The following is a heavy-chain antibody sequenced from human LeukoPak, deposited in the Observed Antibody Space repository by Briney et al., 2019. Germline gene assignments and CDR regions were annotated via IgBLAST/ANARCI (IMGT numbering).Heavy chain of an antibody. D-gene: IGHD6-13*01. CDR3: ARRIAAADDAFDI. V-gene: IGHV5-51*01. CDR2: IYPGVSDT. CDR1: GHSFTSYW. J-gene: IGHJ3*02. Sequence: HGESLRISCKDSGHSFTSYWISWVRQMPGRGLEWMGIIYPGVSDTRYSPSFQGQVTISADKSISTAYLQWSSLKASDTAMYYCARRIAAADDAFDIWGQGTMVTVSS.